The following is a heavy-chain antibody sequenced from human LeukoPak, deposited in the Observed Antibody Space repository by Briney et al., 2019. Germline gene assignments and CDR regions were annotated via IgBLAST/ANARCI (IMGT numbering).Heavy chain of an antibody. CDR1: GGSISSYY. Sequence: SETLSLTCTVSGGSISSYYWSWIRQPPGKGLEWIGYIYYSGSTKYNPSLKSRVTISVDASNNQFSLKLRSVTAADTALYYCASLGYSRGTEYWGQGTLVTVSS. J-gene: IGHJ4*02. CDR3: ASLGYSRGTEY. D-gene: IGHD6-13*01. V-gene: IGHV4-59*01. CDR2: IYYSGST.